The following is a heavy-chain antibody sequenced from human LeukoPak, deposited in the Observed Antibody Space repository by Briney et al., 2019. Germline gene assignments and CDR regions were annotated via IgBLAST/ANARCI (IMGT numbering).Heavy chain of an antibody. CDR1: GGSISSSYYY. CDR2: IYYSGST. Sequence: SETLSLTCTVSGGSISSSYYYWGWIRQPPGKGLEWIGTIYYSGSTYYNPSLRSRVTISVDTSKNQFSLKLSSVTAPDTAVYYCARHEDRNWYFDHWGQGTLVTVSA. J-gene: IGHJ4*02. CDR3: ARHEDRNWYFDH. D-gene: IGHD1-1*01. V-gene: IGHV4-39*01.